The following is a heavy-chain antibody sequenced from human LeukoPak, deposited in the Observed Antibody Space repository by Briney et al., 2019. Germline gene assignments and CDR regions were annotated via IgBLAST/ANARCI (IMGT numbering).Heavy chain of an antibody. Sequence: SETLSLTCTVSGGSIGSYYWSWIRQPPGKGLEWIGYIYYSGSTNYNPSLKSRVTISVDTSKNQFSLKLSSVTAADTAVYYCARDDRYCTNGVCYYFGLDYWGQGTLVTVSS. CDR2: IYYSGST. D-gene: IGHD2-8*01. CDR3: ARDDRYCTNGVCYYFGLDY. CDR1: GGSIGSYY. J-gene: IGHJ4*02. V-gene: IGHV4-59*01.